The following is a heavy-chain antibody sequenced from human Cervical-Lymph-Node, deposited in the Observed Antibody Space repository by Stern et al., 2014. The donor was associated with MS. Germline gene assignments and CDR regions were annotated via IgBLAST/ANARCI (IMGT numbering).Heavy chain of an antibody. Sequence: QMQLVQSGSEVKKPAASVKVSCKASEYTHNNYLIHWVRPAPGQRPDWMGVINPSGATNYAQKVQDRVTMTTDASTSTFYMELSRLRSEDTAVYYCAVRYCSGGRCYSVPDVWGQGTTVIVSS. V-gene: IGHV1-46*02. D-gene: IGHD2-15*01. CDR2: INPSGAT. J-gene: IGHJ6*02. CDR1: EYTHNNYL. CDR3: AVRYCSGGRCYSVPDV.